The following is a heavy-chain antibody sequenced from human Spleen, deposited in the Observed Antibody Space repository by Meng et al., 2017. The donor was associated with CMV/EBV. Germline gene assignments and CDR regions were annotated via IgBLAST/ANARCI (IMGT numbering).Heavy chain of an antibody. D-gene: IGHD5-24*01. CDR2: VSGYNGDT. CDR3: ARSVEMATIYDY. J-gene: IGHJ4*02. Sequence: ASVKVSCKASGYAFTTYGITWLRQAPGQRLECIGWVSGYNGDTDYAQKLQGRFTMTRDTSTSTAYLEVRSLRSDDTAVYFCARSVEMATIYDYWGQGTLVTVSS. V-gene: IGHV1-18*01. CDR1: GYAFTTYG.